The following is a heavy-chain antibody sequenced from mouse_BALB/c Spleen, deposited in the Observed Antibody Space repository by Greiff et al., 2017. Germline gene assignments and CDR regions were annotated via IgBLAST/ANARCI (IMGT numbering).Heavy chain of an antibody. CDR2: ISYSGST. Sequence: EVMLVESGPGLVKPSQSLSLTCTVTGYSITSDYAWNWIRQFPGNKLEWMGYISYSGSTSYNPSLKSRISITRDTSKNQFFLQLNSVTTEDTATYYCARYYYGSWIMDYWGQGTSVTVSS. CDR3: ARYYYGSWIMDY. J-gene: IGHJ4*01. V-gene: IGHV3-2*02. CDR1: GYSITSDYA. D-gene: IGHD1-1*01.